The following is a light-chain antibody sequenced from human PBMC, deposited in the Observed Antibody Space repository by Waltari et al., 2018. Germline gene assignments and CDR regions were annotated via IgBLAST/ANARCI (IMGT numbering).Light chain of an antibody. V-gene: IGLV10-54*04. CDR2: RNN. CDR3: SAWDSSLSGYV. CDR1: SNNVCNPG. J-gene: IGLJ1*01. Sequence: QAGLTQPPSMSKDLRQTATLTCTGPSNNVCNPGPAWLQHHQGHPPKLLSYRNNNRPSGISERFSAYRSGNTAFLTITGLQPEDEADYYCSAWDSSLSGYVFGTGTRLTVL.